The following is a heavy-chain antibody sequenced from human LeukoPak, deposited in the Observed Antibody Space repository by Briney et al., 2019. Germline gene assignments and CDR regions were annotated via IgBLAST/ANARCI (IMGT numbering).Heavy chain of an antibody. D-gene: IGHD6-13*01. Sequence: GGSLRLSCGASGFTFRTHAMSWVRQAPGKGLEWVSGISDGGGRTFYAESVKGRFTVSRDNSKNTLYLRMNSLRAEDTAIYYCTKNQILDDTGSWYAYWGQGTLVTVSS. V-gene: IGHV3-23*01. J-gene: IGHJ4*02. CDR3: TKNQILDDTGSWYAY. CDR2: ISDGGGRT. CDR1: GFTFRTHA.